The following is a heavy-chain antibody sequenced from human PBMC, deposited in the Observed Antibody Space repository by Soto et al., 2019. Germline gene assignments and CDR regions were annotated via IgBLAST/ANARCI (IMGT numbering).Heavy chain of an antibody. CDR3: VFVLMAAPRKSCSVF. CDR1: GVTFSSYA. Sequence: GGTLRLSCAASGVTFSSYAMSWVRQAPGKGLEWVSAISGSGGSTYYADSVKGRFTISRDNSKNTLYLQMNSLRAEDTAVYYCVFVLMAAPRKSCSVFWCKRTLV. J-gene: IGHJ4*02. CDR2: ISGSGGST. V-gene: IGHV3-23*01. D-gene: IGHD6-13*01.